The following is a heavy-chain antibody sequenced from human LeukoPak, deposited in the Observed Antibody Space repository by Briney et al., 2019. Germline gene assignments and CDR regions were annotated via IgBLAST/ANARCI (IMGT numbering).Heavy chain of an antibody. D-gene: IGHD3-3*01. CDR1: GFTFSRYW. CDR3: ARDWSNDH. V-gene: IGHV3-7*05. CDR2: IGEDGSET. Sequence: GGSLRLSCAASGFTFSRYWMSWVRQAPGKGLEWVATIGEDGSETYYADSVKGRFTVSRDNAKNSLFLQMNSLRADDTAVFFCARDWSNDHWGQGALVTVSS. J-gene: IGHJ5*02.